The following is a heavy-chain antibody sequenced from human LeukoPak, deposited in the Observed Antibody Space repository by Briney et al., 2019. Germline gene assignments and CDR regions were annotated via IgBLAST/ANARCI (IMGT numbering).Heavy chain of an antibody. Sequence: SGPTLVKPTQTLTLTCTFSGFSLSTNGVGVGWIRQPPGKAPEWLGIIYWDDDKRYSPSLRSRLTITKDTSKNQVVLTMTNMDPVDTATYYCAHRGRSSGFYRVFDYWGQGTLVTVSS. D-gene: IGHD3-22*01. CDR1: GFSLSTNGVG. V-gene: IGHV2-5*02. CDR2: IYWDDDK. CDR3: AHRGRSSGFYRVFDY. J-gene: IGHJ4*02.